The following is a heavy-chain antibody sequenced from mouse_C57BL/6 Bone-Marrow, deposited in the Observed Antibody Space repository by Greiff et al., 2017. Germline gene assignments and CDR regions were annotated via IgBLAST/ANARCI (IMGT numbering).Heavy chain of an antibody. CDR1: GFTFSDYY. CDR3: ARDNGSRYFDY. V-gene: IGHV5-16*01. Sequence: EVKLVESEGGLVQPGSSMKLSCTASGFTFSDYYMAWVRQVPEKGLEWVANITYDGSSTYYLDSLKSRFIISRDNAKNILYLQMSSLKSEDTATYYCARDNGSRYFDYWGQGTTLTVSS. CDR2: ITYDGSST. J-gene: IGHJ2*01. D-gene: IGHD1-1*01.